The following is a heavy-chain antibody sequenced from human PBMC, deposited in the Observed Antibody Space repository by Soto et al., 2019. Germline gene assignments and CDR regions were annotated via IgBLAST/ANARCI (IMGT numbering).Heavy chain of an antibody. CDR3: ARDYPVGQLPLAGYYYYGMDV. V-gene: IGHV1-69*06. Sequence: QVQLVQSGAEVKKPGSSVKVSCKASGGTFSSYAISWVRQAPGQGLEWMGGIIPIFGTANYAQKFQGRVTITADKSTSTAYMELSSLRSEDTAVYYGARDYPVGQLPLAGYYYYGMDVWGQGTTVTVSS. CDR1: GGTFSSYA. J-gene: IGHJ6*02. D-gene: IGHD2-2*01. CDR2: IIPIFGTA.